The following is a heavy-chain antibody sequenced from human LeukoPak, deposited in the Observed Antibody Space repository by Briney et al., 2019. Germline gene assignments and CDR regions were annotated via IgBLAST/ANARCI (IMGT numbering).Heavy chain of an antibody. J-gene: IGHJ6*03. Sequence: GGSLRLSCAASGFTFSSYNMNWVRQAPGKGLEWVSSISSSSSYIYYADSVKGRFTISRDNAKNSLYLQMNSLRAKDTAVYYCARDRSDFWYYMDVWGKGTTVTVSS. CDR3: ARDRSDFWYYMDV. CDR1: GFTFSSYN. V-gene: IGHV3-21*01. D-gene: IGHD3-3*01. CDR2: ISSSSSYI.